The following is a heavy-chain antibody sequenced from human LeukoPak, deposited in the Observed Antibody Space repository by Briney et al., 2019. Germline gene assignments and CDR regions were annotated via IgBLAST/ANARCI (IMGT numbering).Heavy chain of an antibody. V-gene: IGHV4-59*01. CDR2: IYYTGST. CDR1: GGSISNYY. D-gene: IGHD3-10*01. CDR3: ARSHGSGSYYNLNDY. Sequence: PSETLSLTCTVSGGSISNYYWSWIRQPPGKGLEWIEYIYYTGSTNYNPSLRSRVTISVDTSKNQFSLKLSSVTAADTAVYYCARSHGSGSYYNLNDYWGQGTLVTVSS. J-gene: IGHJ4*02.